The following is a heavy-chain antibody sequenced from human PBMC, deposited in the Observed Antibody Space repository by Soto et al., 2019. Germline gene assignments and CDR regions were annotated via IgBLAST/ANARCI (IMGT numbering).Heavy chain of an antibody. CDR1: GDTFTTNS. Sequence: QVQLVQTGAEVKKPGSSAKVSCKASGDTFTTNSLNWVRQAPGQGLEWMGGIIPVVGTTKYAQKYQDRVTITGDKSTNTAYMELSSLRSDDTAVSYCARGLLYATTYFDYWGQGTPVTVSS. D-gene: IGHD2-8*01. J-gene: IGHJ4*02. CDR3: ARGLLYATTYFDY. CDR2: IIPVVGTT. V-gene: IGHV1-69*06.